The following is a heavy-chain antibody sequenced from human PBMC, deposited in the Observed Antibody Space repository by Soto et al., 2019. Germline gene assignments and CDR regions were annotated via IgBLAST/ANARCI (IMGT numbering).Heavy chain of an antibody. CDR3: APTYPPPQCGMDV. CDR1: GFTFDDYA. CDR2: ISWNSGSI. J-gene: IGHJ6*02. Sequence: EVQLVESGGGLVQPGRSLRLSCAASGFTFDDYAMHWVRQAPGKGLEWVSGISWNSGSIGYADSVKGRFTISRDNAKNPRYLKKNSLRVRNPPFYYGAPTYPPPQCGMDVWGQGTTVTVSS. V-gene: IGHV3-9*01.